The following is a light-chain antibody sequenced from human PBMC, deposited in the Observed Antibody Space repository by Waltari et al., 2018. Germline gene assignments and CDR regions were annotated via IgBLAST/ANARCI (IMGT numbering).Light chain of an antibody. CDR1: QTITNY. J-gene: IGKJ4*01. CDR3: QQTYSVPLT. V-gene: IGKV1-39*01. Sequence: DIQVTQSPSSLSASVGHRVIITCRTSQTITNYLNWYQQKPGKAPQLLIYAASNLQSGVPSRFSGSGSGTDFTLTISSLQPDDFATYFCQQTYSVPLTFGGGTRVEIK. CDR2: AAS.